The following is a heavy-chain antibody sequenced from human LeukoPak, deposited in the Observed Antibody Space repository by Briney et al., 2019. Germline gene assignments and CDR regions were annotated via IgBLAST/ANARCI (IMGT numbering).Heavy chain of an antibody. J-gene: IGHJ4*02. CDR3: ARDITMVRGVMGDY. Sequence: GGSLRLSCAASGFTVSSNYMSWVRQAPGKGLEWVSVIYSDGSTYYADSVKGRFTISRDNSKNTLYLQMNSLRAEDTAVYYCARDITMVRGVMGDYWGQGTLVTVSS. CDR1: GFTVSSNY. V-gene: IGHV3-66*01. D-gene: IGHD3-10*01. CDR2: IYSDGST.